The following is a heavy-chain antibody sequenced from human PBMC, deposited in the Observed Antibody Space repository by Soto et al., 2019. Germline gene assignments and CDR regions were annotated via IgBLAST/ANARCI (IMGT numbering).Heavy chain of an antibody. Sequence: SETLSLTCTVSGGSISSGDYYWSWIRQPPGKGLEWIGYIYYSGSTYYNPSLKSRVTISVDTSKNQFSLKLSSVTAADTAVYYCARECISPSCSPYGLDVWGQGTRVPV. J-gene: IGHJ6*02. D-gene: IGHD2-2*01. CDR2: IYYSGST. V-gene: IGHV4-30-4*01. CDR3: ARECISPSCSPYGLDV. CDR1: GGSISSGDYY.